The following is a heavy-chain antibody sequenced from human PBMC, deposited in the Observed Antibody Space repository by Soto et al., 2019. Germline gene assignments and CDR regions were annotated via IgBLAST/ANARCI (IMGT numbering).Heavy chain of an antibody. V-gene: IGHV1-3*01. CDR3: ARDPSNSDGYKLYLDY. CDR1: GYTFTSYA. CDR2: INAGNGNT. D-gene: IGHD3-22*01. Sequence: ASVKFSCKASGYTFTSYAMRWVRQAPGQRLERIGWINAGNGNTNYAQKFQGRVTMTTDTSTSTAYMALRSLRSDDTAVYYCARDPSNSDGYKLYLDYWGQGTLVTVSS. J-gene: IGHJ4*02.